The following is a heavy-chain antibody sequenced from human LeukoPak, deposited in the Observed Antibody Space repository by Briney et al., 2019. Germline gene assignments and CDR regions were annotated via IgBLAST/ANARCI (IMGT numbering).Heavy chain of an antibody. Sequence: SGGALRLSCAASVFTFSNARVRWVRRAPGRGLEWVGRVKSKTEVGTTDYAAPVSDRFSISRDDSKSTLYLQMNSVKSEDTAVDYCSTGLLGSWGQGILVTISS. CDR1: VFTFSNAR. CDR3: STGLLGS. CDR2: VKSKTEVGTT. D-gene: IGHD2-15*01. J-gene: IGHJ4*02. V-gene: IGHV3-15*01.